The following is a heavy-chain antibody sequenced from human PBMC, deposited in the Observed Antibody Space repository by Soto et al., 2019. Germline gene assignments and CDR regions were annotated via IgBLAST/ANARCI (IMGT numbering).Heavy chain of an antibody. J-gene: IGHJ4*02. Sequence: GGSLRLSCEGSGFRCADYGMHWVRQAPGKGLEWIAGISRDSRSISYGASMKGRFTISRDNAKNSLYLQLNSLRADDTAFYYCVKDALTTVAYYFDYWGQGALVTVSS. CDR3: VKDALTTVAYYFDY. V-gene: IGHV3-9*01. CDR2: ISRDSRSI. CDR1: GFRCADYG. D-gene: IGHD4-17*01.